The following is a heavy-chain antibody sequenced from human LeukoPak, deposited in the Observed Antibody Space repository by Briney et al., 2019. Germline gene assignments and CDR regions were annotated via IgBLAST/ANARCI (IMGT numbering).Heavy chain of an antibody. V-gene: IGHV1-2*02. J-gene: IGHJ4*02. Sequence: ASVKVSCKASGYTFTSYDINWVRQATGQGLEWMGWINPNSGGTNYAQKFQGRVTMTRDTSISTAYMELSRLRSDDTAVYYCASHDYDFWSGYYTHWGQGTLVTVSS. CDR2: INPNSGGT. D-gene: IGHD3-3*01. CDR3: ASHDYDFWSGYYTH. CDR1: GYTFTSYD.